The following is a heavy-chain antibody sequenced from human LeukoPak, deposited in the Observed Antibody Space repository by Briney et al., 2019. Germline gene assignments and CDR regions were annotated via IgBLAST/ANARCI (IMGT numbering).Heavy chain of an antibody. Sequence: ASVKVSCRASGYTFTSYYMHWVRQAPGQGLEWMGIINPSGGSTSYAQKFQGRVTMTRDTSTSTVYMELSSLRSEDTAVYYCARDTRDGYNPYWYFDLWGRGTLVTVSS. CDR2: INPSGGST. D-gene: IGHD5-24*01. CDR1: GYTFTSYY. J-gene: IGHJ2*01. CDR3: ARDTRDGYNPYWYFDL. V-gene: IGHV1-46*01.